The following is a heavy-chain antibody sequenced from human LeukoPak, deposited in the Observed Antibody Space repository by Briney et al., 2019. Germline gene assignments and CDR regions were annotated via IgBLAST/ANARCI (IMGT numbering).Heavy chain of an antibody. D-gene: IGHD3-22*01. CDR1: GGSFSGYY. Sequence: SETLSLTCAVYGGSFSGYYWSWIRQPPGKGLEWIGEINHSGSTNYNLSLKSRVTISVDTSKNQFSLKLSSVTAADTAVYYCAGGPTPYYDSSGYLIWGQGTMVTVSS. CDR3: AGGPTPYYDSSGYLI. V-gene: IGHV4-34*01. CDR2: INHSGST. J-gene: IGHJ3*02.